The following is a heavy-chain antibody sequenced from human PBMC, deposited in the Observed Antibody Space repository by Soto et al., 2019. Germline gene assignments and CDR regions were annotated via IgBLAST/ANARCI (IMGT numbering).Heavy chain of an antibody. Sequence: ESLKISCTGSGYSFTSYWIGWVRQMPGKVLEWMVIIYPGDSDTRYSPSFQGQVTISADKSISTAYLQWSSLKASDTAMYYCARAPSEVAASDYWGQGTLVTVS. CDR3: ARAPSEVAASDY. J-gene: IGHJ4*02. D-gene: IGHD2-15*01. CDR1: GYSFTSYW. V-gene: IGHV5-51*01. CDR2: IYPGDSDT.